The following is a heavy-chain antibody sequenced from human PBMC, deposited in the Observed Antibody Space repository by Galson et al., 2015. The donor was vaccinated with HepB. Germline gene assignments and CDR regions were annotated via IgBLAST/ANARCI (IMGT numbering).Heavy chain of an antibody. J-gene: IGHJ4*02. Sequence: SLRLSCAASGFIVSNNYMSWVRQAPGKGLEWVSVIYSGGITHYADSVRSRFTISRDNSRNTLYLEMNSLRGEDTAVYYCVRDRHSGSQELAVGAYFDYWGQGTLVTGSS. CDR2: IYSGGIT. V-gene: IGHV3-53*01. CDR3: VRDRHSGSQELAVGAYFDY. CDR1: GFIVSNNY. D-gene: IGHD1-26*01.